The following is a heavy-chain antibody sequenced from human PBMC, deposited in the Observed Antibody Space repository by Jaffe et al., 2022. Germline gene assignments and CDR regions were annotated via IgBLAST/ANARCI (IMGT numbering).Heavy chain of an antibody. V-gene: IGHV3-72*01. D-gene: IGHD6-19*01. J-gene: IGHJ4*02. CDR2: SRNKANSYTT. Sequence: EVQLVESGGGLVQPGGSLRLSCAASGFTFSDHYMDWVRQAPGKGLEWVGRSRNKANSYTTEYAASVKGRFTISRDDSKNLLFLHMNSLKTEDAAVYYCARVISSGWYGYWGQGTLVTVSS. CDR1: GFTFSDHY. CDR3: ARVISSGWYGY.